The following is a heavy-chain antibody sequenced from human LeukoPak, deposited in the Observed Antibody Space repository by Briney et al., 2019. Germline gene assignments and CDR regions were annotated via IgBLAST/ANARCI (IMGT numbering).Heavy chain of an antibody. CDR1: GGSIRSYY. CDR2: IYYSGIT. V-gene: IGHV4-59*01. J-gene: IGHJ4*02. CDR3: ARAAYAYGDFDY. Sequence: SETLSLTCTVSGGSIRSYYGSWIRQPPGKGLEWSGYIYYSGITNYNPSLKSRVTISVDTSKNRFSLKLSSVTAADTALYYCARAAYAYGDFDYSGQGTLVTVSS. D-gene: IGHD4-17*01.